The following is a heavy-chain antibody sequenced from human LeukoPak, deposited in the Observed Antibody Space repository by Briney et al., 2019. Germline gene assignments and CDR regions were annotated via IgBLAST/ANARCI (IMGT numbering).Heavy chain of an antibody. CDR2: IKPGNGNT. CDR3: ARGGPCPVCYYYYGVDV. Sequence: ASVKVSCKASGYTFTSYAMHWVRQAPGQRLEWMGWIKPGNGNTKYSQKIQGRVTITRDTSASTAYMELSSLTSEDTAVYYCARGGPCPVCYYYYGVDVWGKGTTVTVSS. D-gene: IGHD3-16*01. J-gene: IGHJ6*04. CDR1: GYTFTSYA. V-gene: IGHV1-3*01.